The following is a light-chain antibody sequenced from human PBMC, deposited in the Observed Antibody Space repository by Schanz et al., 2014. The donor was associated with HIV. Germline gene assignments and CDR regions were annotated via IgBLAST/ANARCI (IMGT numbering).Light chain of an antibody. CDR1: HTVGHNL. CDR3: QQYGSSSET. Sequence: EIVLTQSPDTLSLSPGERATLSCRASHTVGHNLLAWYQQTPGQAPRLLIHTASSRATGIPDRFSGSGSGTDFTLTISRLEPEDFAVYYCQQYGSSSETFGQGTKVEIK. CDR2: TAS. V-gene: IGKV3-20*01. J-gene: IGKJ1*01.